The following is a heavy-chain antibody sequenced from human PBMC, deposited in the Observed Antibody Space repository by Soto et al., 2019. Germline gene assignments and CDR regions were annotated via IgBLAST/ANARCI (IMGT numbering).Heavy chain of an antibody. J-gene: IGHJ4*02. V-gene: IGHV4-59*08. Sequence: SETLSLTCTVSGDSLGGYYWSWFRQPPGKGLEWIAFIYSSGNSNSNPSLSSRVTISIDTSRNQFSLKMNSVTAADTAVYYCARRDRRWHYFEHWGQGTQVTVSS. CDR1: GDSLGGYY. CDR2: IYSSGNS. CDR3: ARRDRRWHYFEH.